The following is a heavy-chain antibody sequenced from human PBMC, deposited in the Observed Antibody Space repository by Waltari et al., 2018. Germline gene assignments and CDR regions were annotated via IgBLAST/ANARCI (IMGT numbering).Heavy chain of an antibody. Sequence: QVQLQESGPGLVKPSETLSLTCTVSGGSISSHYWRWIRQPPGKGLEWIGYIYYSGSTNYNPSLKSRGTISVDTSKNQFSLKLSSVTAADTAVYYCASEDYGDPWAFDIWGQGTMVTVSS. D-gene: IGHD4-17*01. CDR1: GGSISSHY. V-gene: IGHV4-59*11. CDR2: IYYSGST. J-gene: IGHJ3*02. CDR3: ASEDYGDPWAFDI.